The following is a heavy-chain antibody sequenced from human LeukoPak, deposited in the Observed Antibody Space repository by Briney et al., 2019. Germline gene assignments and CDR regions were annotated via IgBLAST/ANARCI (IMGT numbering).Heavy chain of an antibody. CDR3: ARDCRTRYYYDSSGCLSSDY. J-gene: IGHJ4*02. D-gene: IGHD3-22*01. V-gene: IGHV4-4*07. Sequence: SETLSLTCTVSGGSISSYYWSWIRQPAGKGLEWIGRIYTSGSTNYNPSLKSRVTMSVDTSKNQFSLKLSSVTAADTAVYYCARDCRTRYYYDSSGCLSSDYWGQGTLVTVSS. CDR2: IYTSGST. CDR1: GGSISSYY.